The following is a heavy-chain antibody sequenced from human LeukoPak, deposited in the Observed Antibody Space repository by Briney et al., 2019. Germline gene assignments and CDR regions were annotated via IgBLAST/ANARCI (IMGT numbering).Heavy chain of an antibody. Sequence: PGGSLRLSCAASGFTFSGYAMSWVRQAPGKGLEWVSTISGNGGTTYYADSVKGRFTISRDNSKNTLYLQMNSLRAEDTAVYYCARILRWPNPFDQWGQGTLVTVSS. D-gene: IGHD4-23*01. J-gene: IGHJ4*02. CDR2: ISGNGGTT. CDR1: GFTFSGYA. V-gene: IGHV3-23*01. CDR3: ARILRWPNPFDQ.